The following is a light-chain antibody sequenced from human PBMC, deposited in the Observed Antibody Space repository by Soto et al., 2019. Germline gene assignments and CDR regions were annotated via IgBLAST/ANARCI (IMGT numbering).Light chain of an antibody. CDR3: QQYSTSSRT. CDR1: QSIGSW. CDR2: RAS. Sequence: DIQMTQSPSTLSASVGDRLTITCRASQSIGSWLAWYQQQPGKAPKLLIYRASNLEGGVPSRFSASGSETEFTLTISSLQPDDFATYYCQQYSTSSRTFGQGTKVDMK. V-gene: IGKV1-5*03. J-gene: IGKJ1*01.